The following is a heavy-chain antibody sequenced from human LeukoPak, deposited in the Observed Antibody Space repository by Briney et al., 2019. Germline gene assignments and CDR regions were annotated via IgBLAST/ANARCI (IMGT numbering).Heavy chain of an antibody. J-gene: IGHJ3*02. CDR3: AREEDIVVVTLEPDAFDI. V-gene: IGHV3-7*01. D-gene: IGHD2-21*02. CDR1: GFTFSNYW. Sequence: GGSLRLSCAASGFTFSNYWMTWVRQAPGKGLEWVANIKQDGSEKYYVDSVKGRFTISRDNAKNSLYLQMNSLRAEDTAVYYCAREEDIVVVTLEPDAFDIWGQGTMVTVSS. CDR2: IKQDGSEK.